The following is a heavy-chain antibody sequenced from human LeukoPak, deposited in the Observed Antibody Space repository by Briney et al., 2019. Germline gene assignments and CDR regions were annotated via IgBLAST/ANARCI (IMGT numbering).Heavy chain of an antibody. CDR3: ARYCSSTSCYHWFDP. CDR1: GYSISSGYY. CDR2: IYTSGST. V-gene: IGHV4-38-2*02. Sequence: SETLSLTCTVSGYSISSGYYWGWIRQPPGKGLEWIGRIYTSGSTNYNPSLKSRVTISVDTSKNQFSLKLSSVTAADTAVYYCARYCSSTSCYHWFDPWGQGTLVTVSS. D-gene: IGHD2-2*01. J-gene: IGHJ5*02.